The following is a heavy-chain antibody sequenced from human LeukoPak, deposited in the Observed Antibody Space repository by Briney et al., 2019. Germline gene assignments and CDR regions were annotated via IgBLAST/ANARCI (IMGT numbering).Heavy chain of an antibody. Sequence: SETLSLTCTVSGGSISSYYWSRIRQPPGKGLEWIGYIYYSGGTNYNPSLKSRVTISVDTSKNQFSLKLSSVTAADTAVYYCARGVVSIWGSYRRQTVYFDYWGQGTLVTVSS. V-gene: IGHV4-59*01. CDR3: ARGVVSIWGSYRRQTVYFDY. CDR1: GGSISSYY. D-gene: IGHD3-16*02. CDR2: IYYSGGT. J-gene: IGHJ4*02.